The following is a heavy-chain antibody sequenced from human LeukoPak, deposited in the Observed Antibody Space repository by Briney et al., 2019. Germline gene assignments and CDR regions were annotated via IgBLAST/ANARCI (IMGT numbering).Heavy chain of an antibody. CDR1: GFTFSTYW. D-gene: IGHD2-2*01. CDR3: ASWYQARDGFDF. CDR2: IYTDGSGT. Sequence: GGSLRLSCAVSGFTFSTYWMHWVRQAPGKGLVWVSRIYTDGSGTRYADFVQGRFTISRDNAKNTLYLQMNSLRAEDTAVYYCASWYQARDGFDFWGQGAMVTVSS. V-gene: IGHV3-74*01. J-gene: IGHJ3*01.